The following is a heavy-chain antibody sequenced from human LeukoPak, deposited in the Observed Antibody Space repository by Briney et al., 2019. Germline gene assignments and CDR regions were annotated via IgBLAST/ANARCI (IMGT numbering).Heavy chain of an antibody. D-gene: IGHD3-22*01. CDR1: GGSISSGSYY. J-gene: IGHJ4*02. Sequence: PSETLSLTCTVSGGSISSGSYYWSWIRQPAGKGLEWIGRIYTSGSTNYNPSLKSRVTISVDTSKNQFSLKLNSVTAADTAVYYCARAGTSGYYTIDSWGQGTLVTVSS. CDR2: IYTSGST. V-gene: IGHV4-61*02. CDR3: ARAGTSGYYTIDS.